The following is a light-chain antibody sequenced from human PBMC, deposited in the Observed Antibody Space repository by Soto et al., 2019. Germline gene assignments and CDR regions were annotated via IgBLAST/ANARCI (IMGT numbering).Light chain of an antibody. J-gene: IGLJ2*01. CDR2: GNS. Sequence: QSVLTQPPSVSGAPGQRVTISCIGRSSNIGTPYDVHWYQQLPGTAPKLLIYGNSNRPSGVPDRFSGSKSGTSASLAITGLQAEDEADCYCQSYDSSLSGYVIFGGGTKLTVL. CDR1: SSNIGTPYD. V-gene: IGLV1-40*01. CDR3: QSYDSSLSGYVI.